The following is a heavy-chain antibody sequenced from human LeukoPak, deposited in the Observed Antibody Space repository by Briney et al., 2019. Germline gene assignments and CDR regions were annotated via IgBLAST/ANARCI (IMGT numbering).Heavy chain of an antibody. D-gene: IGHD2-21*01. V-gene: IGHV3-64D*06. J-gene: IGHJ4*02. CDR1: GFTFRTYP. CDR3: VRGDKHPDY. Sequence: GGSLRLSCSASGFTFRTYPMHWVRQAPGRGLEYVSSITYNGDDTYYTDSVKGRFSISRDNSKKTLYLQMSSLRAEDTAVYYCVRGDKHPDYWGRGTLVTVSS. CDR2: ITYNGDDT.